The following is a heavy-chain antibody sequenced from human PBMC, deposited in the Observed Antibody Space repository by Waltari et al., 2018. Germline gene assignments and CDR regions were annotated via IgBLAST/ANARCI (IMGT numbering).Heavy chain of an antibody. CDR1: GASVSRGDYY. CDR2: IDNSGTT. Sequence: QVQLQESGPGLVKPSQTLSLTCTVSGASVSRGDYYWTWVRQPPGKGLEWIGSIFSTERVGYIDNSGTTYYKPSLKSRLTLSMDTAKNQFSLRLTSVTAADTALYYCARNVPIAFDDYLTPGWFDPWGQGALVIVSS. D-gene: IGHD3-9*01. J-gene: IGHJ5*02. V-gene: IGHV4-30-4*08. CDR3: ARNVPIAFDDYLTPGWFDP.